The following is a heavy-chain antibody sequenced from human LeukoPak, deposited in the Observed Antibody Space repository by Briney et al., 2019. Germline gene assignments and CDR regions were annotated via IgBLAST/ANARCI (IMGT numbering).Heavy chain of an antibody. D-gene: IGHD4-17*01. Sequence: ASVKVSCKASGYTFTGYYMHWVRQAPGQGLEWMGWINPNSGGTNYAQKLQGRVTMTTDTSTSTAYMELGSLRSDDTAVYFCTRDPTVTYPYYFDSWGQGTLVTVSS. CDR2: INPNSGGT. CDR1: GYTFTGYY. J-gene: IGHJ4*02. V-gene: IGHV1-2*02. CDR3: TRDPTVTYPYYFDS.